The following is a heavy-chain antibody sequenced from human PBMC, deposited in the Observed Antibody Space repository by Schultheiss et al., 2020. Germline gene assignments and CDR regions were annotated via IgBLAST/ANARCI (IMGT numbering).Heavy chain of an antibody. V-gene: IGHV1-69*13. CDR2: IIPIFGTA. Sequence: SVKVSCNASAGTFSSYAISWVRQAPGQGLVWMGGIIPIFGTANYAQKFQGRVTITADESTSTAYMELSSLRSEDTAVYYCARGRTLDYGDLNSSDPWGQRALGNVSS. J-gene: IGHJ5*02. D-gene: IGHD4-17*01. CDR3: ARGRTLDYGDLNSSDP. CDR1: AGTFSSYA.